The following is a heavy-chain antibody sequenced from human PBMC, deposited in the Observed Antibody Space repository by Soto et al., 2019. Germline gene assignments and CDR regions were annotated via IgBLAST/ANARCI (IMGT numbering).Heavy chain of an antibody. CDR1: GFSFGTTW. D-gene: IGHD3-22*01. Sequence: PGGSLRLSCAASGFSFGTTWMNWVRQAPGKGLEWVGQIKSRGDGGTADYAASVKDRFTISRDDSKNTVSLQMNSLKTEDTGLYYCSTHNYYAYSDRGQGALVTVSS. V-gene: IGHV3-15*07. CDR3: STHNYYAYSD. J-gene: IGHJ4*02. CDR2: IKSRGDGGTA.